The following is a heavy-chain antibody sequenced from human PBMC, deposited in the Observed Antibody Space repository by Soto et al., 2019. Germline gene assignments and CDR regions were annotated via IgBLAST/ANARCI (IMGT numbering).Heavy chain of an antibody. CDR1: GYTLTELS. D-gene: IGHD3-10*01. J-gene: IGHJ5*02. CDR3: ATVKDYYGSGSPNWFDP. Sequence: ASVKVSCKVSGYTLTELSMHWVRQAPGKGLEWMGGFDPEDGETIYAQKFQGRVTMTEDTSTDTAYMELSSLRSEDTAVYYCATVKDYYGSGSPNWFDPWGQGTLVPVSS. CDR2: FDPEDGET. V-gene: IGHV1-24*01.